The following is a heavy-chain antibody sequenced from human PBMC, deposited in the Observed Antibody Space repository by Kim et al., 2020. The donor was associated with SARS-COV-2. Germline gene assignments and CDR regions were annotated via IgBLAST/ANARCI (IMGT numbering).Heavy chain of an antibody. CDR1: GFTFSTYG. V-gene: IGHV3-30*02. CDR3: VRDGDRSTWPLEH. J-gene: IGHJ4*02. Sequence: GGSLRLSCAASGFTFSTYGIHWVRQAPGKGLEWVAFIQPDENNKFYRDSVKGRFTISRDNSKRTVYLQMHSLTGDDTAVYYCVRDGDRSTWPLEHWGQGTLVTVSS. D-gene: IGHD2-2*01. CDR2: IQPDENNK.